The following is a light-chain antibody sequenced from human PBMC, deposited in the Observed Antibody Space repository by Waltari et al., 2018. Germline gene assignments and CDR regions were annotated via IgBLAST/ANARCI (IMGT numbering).Light chain of an antibody. CDR2: DVS. J-gene: IGLJ3*02. CDR1: SSDVGGYNY. V-gene: IGLV2-11*01. CDR3: CSYAYTYWV. Sequence: QSVLTQPPSMSAAPGQKVTISCTGTSSDVGGYNYVPWYQQHPVKAPKLVIYDVSKLPSGVPDRFSGSKSGNTASLTISGLQAEDEADYYCCSYAYTYWVFGGGTKLTVL.